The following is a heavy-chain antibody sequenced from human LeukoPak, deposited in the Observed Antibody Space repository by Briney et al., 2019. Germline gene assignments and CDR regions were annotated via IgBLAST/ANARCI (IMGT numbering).Heavy chain of an antibody. CDR3: ASDMYDYDGSGYSPNFDH. D-gene: IGHD3-22*01. V-gene: IGHV4-39*01. J-gene: IGHJ4*02. Sequence: SETLSLTCTVSGGSISSSSYYWGWIRQPPGKGREWIGSFYYSGSTYYNPSLKSRVTISVDTSKNQFSLKLSSVTAADTAVYYCASDMYDYDGSGYSPNFDHWGQGTLVTVSS. CDR1: GGSISSSSYY. CDR2: FYYSGST.